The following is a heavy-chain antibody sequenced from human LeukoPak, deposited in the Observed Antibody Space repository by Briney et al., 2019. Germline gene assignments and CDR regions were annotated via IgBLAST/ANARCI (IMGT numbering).Heavy chain of an antibody. J-gene: IGHJ4*02. D-gene: IGHD3-10*01. CDR2: ISYDGSNK. CDR3: AKAWGVITPDYYFDY. CDR1: GFTFSSYA. V-gene: IGHV3-30-3*01. Sequence: PGGSLRLSCAASGFTFSSYAMHWVRQAPGKGLEWVAVISYDGSNKYYADSVKGRFTISRDNSKNTLYLQMNSLRAEDTAVYYCAKAWGVITPDYYFDYWGQGTLVTVSS.